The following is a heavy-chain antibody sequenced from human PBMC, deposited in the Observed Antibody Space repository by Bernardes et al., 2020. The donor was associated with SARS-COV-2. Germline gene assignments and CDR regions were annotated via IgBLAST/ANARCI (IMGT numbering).Heavy chain of an antibody. V-gene: IGHV3-23*01. D-gene: IGHD6-19*01. CDR2: ISGSDDST. CDR3: ARIDEVTGRDY. J-gene: IGHJ4*02. Sequence: GCSLRLSCAASGFTLRTYAMSWVRQAPGKGLEWVAGISGSDDSTYYADSVKGRFTISRDNSKNLLYLQMNSLRAEDTAVYYCARIDEVTGRDYWGQGTLVTVSS. CDR1: GFTLRTYA.